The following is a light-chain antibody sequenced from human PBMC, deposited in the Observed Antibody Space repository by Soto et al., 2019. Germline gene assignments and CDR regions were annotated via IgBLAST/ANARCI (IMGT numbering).Light chain of an antibody. CDR2: AAS. J-gene: IGKJ5*01. Sequence: EIALTQSPGTLSLSPGERATLSCRASQGVGSKFLAWYQQKPGQDPRLLIYAASTRATGIPDRFSGSGSGTDFTLTISRLEPEDFAVYYCQQYGNSPGITFGQGTRLEIE. V-gene: IGKV3-20*01. CDR1: QGVGSKF. CDR3: QQYGNSPGIT.